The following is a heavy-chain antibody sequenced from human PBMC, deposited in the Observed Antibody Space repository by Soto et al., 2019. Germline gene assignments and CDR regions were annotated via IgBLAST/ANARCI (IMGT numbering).Heavy chain of an antibody. Sequence: QVQLQESGPGLVKPSETLSLTCTVSGGSISSYYWSWIRQPPGKGLEWIGYIYYSGSTNYNPSLKSRVTISVDTSKNQFSLKLSSVTAADTAVYYCARDQAPRGIYYGSGSYGMDVWGQGTTVTVSS. D-gene: IGHD3-10*01. J-gene: IGHJ6*02. CDR2: IYYSGST. CDR1: GGSISSYY. V-gene: IGHV4-59*01. CDR3: ARDQAPRGIYYGSGSYGMDV.